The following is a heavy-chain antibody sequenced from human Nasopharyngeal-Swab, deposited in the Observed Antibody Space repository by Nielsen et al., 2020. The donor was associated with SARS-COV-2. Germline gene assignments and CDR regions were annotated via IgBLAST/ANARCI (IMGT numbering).Heavy chain of an antibody. CDR2: ISSSSSTI. CDR1: GFTFSSYS. D-gene: IGHD1-1*01. Sequence: GESLKISCAVSGFTFSSYSMNWVRQAPGKGLEWVSYISSSSSTIYSAGSVKGRFTISRDNAKNSLYLQMNSLRGEDTAVYYCARVREGNDYYYYMDVWGKGTTVTVSS. CDR3: ARVREGNDYYYYMDV. J-gene: IGHJ6*03. V-gene: IGHV3-48*01.